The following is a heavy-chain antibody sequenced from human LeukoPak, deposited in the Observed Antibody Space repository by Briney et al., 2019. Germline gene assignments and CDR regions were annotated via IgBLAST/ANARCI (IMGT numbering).Heavy chain of an antibody. Sequence: SQTLSLTCAISGDSVSSNSAAWNWLRQSPSRGLEWLGRTYYRSKWYNDYAVSVKSRITINPDTSKNQFSLQLNSVTPEDTAVYYCARDTHPTIFGELLNWGQGTLVTVSS. CDR2: TYYRSKWYN. V-gene: IGHV6-1*01. CDR1: GDSVSSNSAA. D-gene: IGHD3-10*02. J-gene: IGHJ4*02. CDR3: ARDTHPTIFGELLN.